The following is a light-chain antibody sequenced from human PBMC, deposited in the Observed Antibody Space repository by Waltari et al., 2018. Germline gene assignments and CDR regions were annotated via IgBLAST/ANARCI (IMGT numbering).Light chain of an antibody. CDR2: EDN. J-gene: IGLJ3*02. Sequence: NFMLTQPHSVSESPGKTVTISCTRSSGTIASNFVQWYQQRPGSSPTTVIYEDNQIPSGVPDRFSGSIDSSSNSASLTISGLKTEDEADYYCQSYDTSNRVFGGGTKVTVL. CDR1: SGTIASNF. V-gene: IGLV6-57*01. CDR3: QSYDTSNRV.